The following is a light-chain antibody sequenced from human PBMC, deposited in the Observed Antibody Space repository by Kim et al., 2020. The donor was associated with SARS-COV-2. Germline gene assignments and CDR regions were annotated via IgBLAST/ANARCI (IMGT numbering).Light chain of an antibody. CDR1: SLRSYY. J-gene: IGLJ3*02. CDR2: GKN. CDR3: NSRDSNGYHWL. Sequence: SSELTQDPAVSVALGQTVRITCQGDSLRSYYATWYQQKPGQAPVLVIYGKNNRPSGIPDRFSGSSSGNTASLTITGAQAGDEADYYCNSRDSNGYHWLFG. V-gene: IGLV3-19*01.